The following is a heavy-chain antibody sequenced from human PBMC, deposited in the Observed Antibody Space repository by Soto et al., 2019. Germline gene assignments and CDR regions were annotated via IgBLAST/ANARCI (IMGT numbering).Heavy chain of an antibody. D-gene: IGHD6-19*01. CDR1: GFTFSSYS. CDR2: ISGSGGST. CDR3: VKAGISVGDIDY. J-gene: IGHJ4*01. Sequence: GLSLRLSCASSGFTFSSYSMSWVRQAPGKGLEWVSAISGSGGSTYYADSVKGRFTISRDNSKNTLYLQMNSLRAEDTAVYYGVKAGISVGDIDYWGHGTVVSVP. V-gene: IGHV3-23*01.